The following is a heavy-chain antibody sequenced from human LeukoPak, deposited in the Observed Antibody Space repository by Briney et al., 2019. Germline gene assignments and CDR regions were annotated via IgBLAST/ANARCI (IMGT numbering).Heavy chain of an antibody. J-gene: IGHJ3*02. CDR3: AKGNIVVVPAASSDAFDI. CDR1: GITFSSYA. CDR2: ISGSGGST. D-gene: IGHD2-2*01. Sequence: GGSLRLSCAASGITFSSYAMSWVRRAPGKGLEWVSGISGSGGSTYYADSVKGRVTISRDNSKNTLYLQMNSLRAEDTAVYYCAKGNIVVVPAASSDAFDIWGQGTMVTVSS. V-gene: IGHV3-23*01.